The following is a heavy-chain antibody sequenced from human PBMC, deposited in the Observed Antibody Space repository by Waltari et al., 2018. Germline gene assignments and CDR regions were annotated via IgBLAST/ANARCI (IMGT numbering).Heavy chain of an antibody. J-gene: IGHJ4*02. CDR3: TRESGWSYFDY. CDR1: GYSFTRYL. D-gene: IGHD6-19*01. Sequence: QLELVQSGAAVKKPGASARVSCKASGYSFTRYLTHWVRQAPGQRLQWMGWIRVGDGNTKYSQKFQGRVTFTRDTSASTAYMDLSSLTSEDTAVYYCTRESGWSYFDYWGQGTPVTVSS. CDR2: IRVGDGNT. V-gene: IGHV1-3*01.